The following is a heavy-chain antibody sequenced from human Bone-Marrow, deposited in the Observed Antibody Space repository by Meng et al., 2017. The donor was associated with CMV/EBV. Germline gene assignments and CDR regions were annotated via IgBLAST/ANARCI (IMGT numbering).Heavy chain of an antibody. D-gene: IGHD2/OR15-2a*01. CDR1: GYIFTDYV. CDR3: ARNVIYTARPDF. CDR2: INANNGDT. J-gene: IGHJ4*02. Sequence: SCKASGYIFTDYVIHWVRQAPGQRLEWLGWINANNGDTTYSQKFQDRVSFTRNTSANTAYMELSSLRSEDTALYYCARNVIYTARPDFWGRGTLVTVSS. V-gene: IGHV1-3*01.